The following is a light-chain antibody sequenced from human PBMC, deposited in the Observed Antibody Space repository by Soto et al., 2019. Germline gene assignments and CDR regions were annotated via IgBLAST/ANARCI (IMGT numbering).Light chain of an antibody. CDR1: QSVNSDY. V-gene: IGKV3-20*01. J-gene: IGKJ1*01. Sequence: EIVLTQSPGTLSLFPGERATLSCRATQSVNSDYLAWYQQKPGQAPRLLIYIASRRATGIPDRFSGSGSGTDFTLTISRLEPEDFAVYYCQLYGTSPWTFGQGTKVEIK. CDR2: IAS. CDR3: QLYGTSPWT.